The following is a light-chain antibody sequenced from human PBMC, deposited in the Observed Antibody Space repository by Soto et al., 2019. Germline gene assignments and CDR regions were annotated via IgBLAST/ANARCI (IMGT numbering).Light chain of an antibody. J-gene: IGKJ5*01. CDR1: QSISSW. V-gene: IGKV1-5*01. CDR3: QPLNSYPIT. Sequence: DLQMTQSPSTLSASVGDTVAVTCPASQSISSWLAWYQQKPGKAPKLPIYAAYTLQSGVQSRFRGSGSGTEFPLTLRRLQPEDFATYYCQPLNSYPITFGQGTRLEIK. CDR2: AAY.